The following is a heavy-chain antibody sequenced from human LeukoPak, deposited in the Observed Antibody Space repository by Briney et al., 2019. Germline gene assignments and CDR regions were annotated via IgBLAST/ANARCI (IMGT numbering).Heavy chain of an antibody. V-gene: IGHV3-30-3*01. CDR2: ISYDGSNK. CDR1: GFTFSSYA. J-gene: IGHJ6*02. Sequence: PGGSLRLSCAASGFTFSSYAMRWVRQAPGKGLEWVAVISYDGSNKYYADSVKGRFTISRDNSKNTLYLQMNSLRAEDTAVYYCARVRGTSDYYYYGMDVWGQGTTVTVSS. D-gene: IGHD1-1*01. CDR3: ARVRGTSDYYYYGMDV.